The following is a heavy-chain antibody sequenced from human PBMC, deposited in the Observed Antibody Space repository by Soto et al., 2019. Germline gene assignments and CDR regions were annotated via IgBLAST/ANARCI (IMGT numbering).Heavy chain of an antibody. CDR1: GGSLSGYY. CDR3: ARAPGDNPDY. Sequence: SETLSLTCAVYGGSLSGYYWSWIRQPPGQGLAWLGDISHSGSANYNPSLKTRVTMSVDTSSNQLSLRLTSVTAADSATKYWARAPGDNPDYWGPGTLVTVS. V-gene: IGHV4-34*01. CDR2: ISHSGSA. J-gene: IGHJ4*02. D-gene: IGHD4-17*01.